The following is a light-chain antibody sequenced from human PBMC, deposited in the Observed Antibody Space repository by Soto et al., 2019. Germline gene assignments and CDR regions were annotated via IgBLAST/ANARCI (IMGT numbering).Light chain of an antibody. J-gene: IGKJ2*01. CDR3: QKYNSAPLT. CDR2: AAS. V-gene: IGKV1-27*01. CDR1: QGINNH. Sequence: DIQMTQSPSSLSVSVGDRVAITCRASQGINNHLAWYQQKPGEVPKLLIFAASTLHSGVPSRFSGSVSGTDFTLTISSLQPEDGATYYCQKYNSAPLTFGQGTKLEI.